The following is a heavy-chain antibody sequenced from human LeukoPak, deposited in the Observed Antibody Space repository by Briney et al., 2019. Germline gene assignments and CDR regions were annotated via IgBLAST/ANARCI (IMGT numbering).Heavy chain of an antibody. V-gene: IGHV1-2*02. J-gene: IGHJ5*02. CDR2: INHNSGGT. CDR3: ARLRDVDTAMVSRFSWFDP. Sequence: ASVKVSCKASGYTFTGYYMHWVRQAPGQGLEWMGWINHNSGGTNYAQKFQGRVTMTRDTSISTAYMELSRLRSDDTAVYYCARLRDVDTAMVSRFSWFDPWGQGTLVTVSS. D-gene: IGHD5-18*01. CDR1: GYTFTGYY.